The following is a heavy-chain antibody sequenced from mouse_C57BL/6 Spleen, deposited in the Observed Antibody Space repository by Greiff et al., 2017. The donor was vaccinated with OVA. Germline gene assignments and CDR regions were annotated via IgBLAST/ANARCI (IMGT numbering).Heavy chain of an antibody. Sequence: EVQLQQSGPELVKPGASVKMSCKASGYTFTDYNMHWVKQSHGKSLEWIGYINPNNGGTSYNQKFKGKATLTVNKSSSTAYMELRSLTSEDSAVYYCARRYYVPYYFDYWGQGTTLTVSS. CDR1: GYTFTDYN. V-gene: IGHV1-22*01. CDR3: ARRYYVPYYFDY. J-gene: IGHJ2*01. D-gene: IGHD1-1*01. CDR2: INPNNGGT.